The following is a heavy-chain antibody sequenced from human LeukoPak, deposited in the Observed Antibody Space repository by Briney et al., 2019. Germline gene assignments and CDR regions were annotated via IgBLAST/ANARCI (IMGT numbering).Heavy chain of an antibody. V-gene: IGHV3-23*01. Sequence: GGSLRLSCAASGFTFSNYAMNWVRQAPGKGLEWVSSISYSGDNTYYADSVKGRFTISRDNSNNTLYLQMNSLRAEDTAIYYCAKGPIVVAGKFDYWGQGTLVTVSS. CDR3: AKGPIVVAGKFDY. CDR1: GFTFSNYA. CDR2: ISYSGDNT. J-gene: IGHJ4*02. D-gene: IGHD6-19*01.